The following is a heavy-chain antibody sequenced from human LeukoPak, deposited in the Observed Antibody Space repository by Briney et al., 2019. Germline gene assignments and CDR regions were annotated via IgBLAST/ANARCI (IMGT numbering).Heavy chain of an antibody. CDR2: IHPTDGST. V-gene: IGHV1-46*01. D-gene: IGHD3-10*01. CDR1: GYTFSTYY. J-gene: IGHJ4*02. CDR3: ARANGGGLDY. Sequence: ASVKVSCKTSGYTFSTYYMHWVRQAPGQGLEWLGIIHPTDGSTSYTQKIQGRVTMTRDTAMGTVYLELSSPRSEDTAVYWCARANGGGLDYWGQGTLITVSS.